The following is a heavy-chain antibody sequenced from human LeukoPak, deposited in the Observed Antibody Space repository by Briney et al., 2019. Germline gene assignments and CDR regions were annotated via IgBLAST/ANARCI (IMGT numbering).Heavy chain of an antibody. V-gene: IGHV3-48*03. J-gene: IGHJ4*02. CDR1: GFIFSSYE. Sequence: PGGSPRLSCAASGFIFSSYEMNWVPQAPGKGLEWISYVSSSYSTTYYADSVKGRFTISRDNAKNALYLQMNSLRGEDTAVYYCVRDLFSSFDYWGQGTLVTVSS. CDR2: VSSSYSTT. D-gene: IGHD2/OR15-2a*01. CDR3: VRDLFSSFDY.